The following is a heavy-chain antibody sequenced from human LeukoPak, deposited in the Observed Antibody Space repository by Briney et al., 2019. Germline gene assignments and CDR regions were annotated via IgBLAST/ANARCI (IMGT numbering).Heavy chain of an antibody. CDR2: ISAYNGNT. CDR1: GYTFTSYG. D-gene: IGHD6-6*01. CDR3: ARGGVYSSSSVDY. J-gene: IGHJ4*02. V-gene: IGHV1-18*01. Sequence: ASVKVSCKASGYTFTSYGISWVRQAPGQGLEWMGRISAYNGNTNYAQKFQGRVTMTRDMSTSTVYMELSSLRSEDTAVYYCARGGVYSSSSVDYWGQGTLVTVSS.